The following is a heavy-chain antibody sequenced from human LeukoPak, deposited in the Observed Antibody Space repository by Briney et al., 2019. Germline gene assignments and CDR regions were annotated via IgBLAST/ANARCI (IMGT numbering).Heavy chain of an antibody. V-gene: IGHV4-59*08. CDR3: ARGGYCSSTSCYNTEYFQH. Sequence: SETLSLTCTVSGASISSYYWSWIRQPPGKGLEWIANIYYTGSTNYNPSLKSRVTISVDTSKNQFSLKLSSVTAADTAVYYCARGGYCSSTSCYNTEYFQHWGQGTLVTVSS. J-gene: IGHJ1*01. CDR1: GASISSYY. D-gene: IGHD2-2*02. CDR2: IYYTGST.